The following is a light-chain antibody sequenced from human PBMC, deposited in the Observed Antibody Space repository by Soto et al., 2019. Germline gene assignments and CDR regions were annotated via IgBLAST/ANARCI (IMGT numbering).Light chain of an antibody. CDR1: SSDVGGYNY. CDR2: EVS. Sequence: QSVLTQPASVSGSPGQSITISCTGTSSDVGGYNYVSWYQQHPGKAPKLLIYEVSNRPSGISHRFSGSKSGNTASLTISGLQAEDEDDYYCSSYASSSTVVFGGGTKLTVL. V-gene: IGLV2-14*01. J-gene: IGLJ2*01. CDR3: SSYASSSTVV.